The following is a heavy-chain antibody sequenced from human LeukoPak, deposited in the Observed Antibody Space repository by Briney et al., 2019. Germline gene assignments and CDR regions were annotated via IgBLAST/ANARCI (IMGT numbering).Heavy chain of an antibody. D-gene: IGHD1-26*01. CDR2: INPNSGGT. V-gene: IGHV1-2*02. CDR1: GGTFSSYA. CDR3: ARRSPELPRD. Sequence: GSVKVSCKASGGTFSSYAISWVRQAPGQGLEWMGWINPNSGGTNYSQKSQGRVTMTRDTSISTAYMELSRLRSDDTAVYYCARRSPELPRDWGQGTLVTVSS. J-gene: IGHJ4*02.